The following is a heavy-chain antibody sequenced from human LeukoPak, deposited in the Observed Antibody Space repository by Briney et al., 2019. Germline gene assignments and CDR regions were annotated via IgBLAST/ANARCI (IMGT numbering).Heavy chain of an antibody. J-gene: IGHJ4*02. CDR1: GFPFSNYW. D-gene: IGHD2-15*01. CDR2: INEDGWTT. V-gene: IGHV3-74*01. CDR3: ARDVAGMDGY. Sequence: GGSLRLSCAASGFPFSNYWMHWVRQAPGKGLVWVSRINEDGWTTDYADSVKGRFATSRDNAKNTLYLQMNSLRAEDAAVYYCARDVAGMDGYWGQGTLVTVSS.